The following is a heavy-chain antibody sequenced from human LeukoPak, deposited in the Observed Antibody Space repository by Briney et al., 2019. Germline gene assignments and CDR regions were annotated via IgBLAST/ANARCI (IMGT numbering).Heavy chain of an antibody. CDR2: IYYSGST. D-gene: IGHD5-18*01. CDR1: GGSISSSSDY. V-gene: IGHV4-39*01. CDR3: ASVDTAMVPDY. J-gene: IGHJ4*02. Sequence: PSETLSLTCTVSGGSISSSSDYWGWIRQPPGKGLEWIGSIYYSGSTYYNPSLKSRVTISVDTSKNQFSLKLSSVTAADTAVYYCASVDTAMVPDYWGQGTLVTVSS.